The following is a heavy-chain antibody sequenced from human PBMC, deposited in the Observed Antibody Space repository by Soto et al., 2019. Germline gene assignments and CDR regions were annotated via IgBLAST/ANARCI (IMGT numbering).Heavy chain of an antibody. D-gene: IGHD1-1*01. CDR1: GGSIISYY. V-gene: IGHV4-4*07. J-gene: IGHJ6*02. CDR2: IYTTGST. CDR3: ARELGTVGIDD. Sequence: SETLSLTCSVSGGSIISYYWTWIRQAAGKGQEWIGRIYTTGSTNYNPSLKGRVTMSVDTSKNQFSLRLSTVTAADTAVYYCARELGTVGIDDWGQGTMVTVSS.